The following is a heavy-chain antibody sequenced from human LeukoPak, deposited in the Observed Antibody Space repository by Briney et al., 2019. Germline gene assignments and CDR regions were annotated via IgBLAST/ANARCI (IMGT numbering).Heavy chain of an antibody. CDR1: GFAFSSYA. Sequence: GGSLRLSCAASGFAFSSYAMSWVRQAPGKGLEWVAAVSYDGTKKYYADSVKGRFTISRDSSKNTLYLQMNSLRVEDTAVYYCASDYGNPDVVDYWGQGTLVTVSS. J-gene: IGHJ4*02. CDR3: ASDYGNPDVVDY. V-gene: IGHV3-30-3*01. CDR2: VSYDGTKK. D-gene: IGHD4-11*01.